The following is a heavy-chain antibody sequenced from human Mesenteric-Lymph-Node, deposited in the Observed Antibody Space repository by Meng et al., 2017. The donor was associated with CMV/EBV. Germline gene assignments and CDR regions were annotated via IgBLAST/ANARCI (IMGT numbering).Heavy chain of an antibody. V-gene: IGHV3-7*01. CDR1: GFTFSDYW. J-gene: IGHJ4*02. Sequence: GESLKISCAASGFTFSDYWMRWLRQAPGKGLEWVANIKQDGSEKYYVDSVKGRFTISRDNAENSLYLQMNSLRAEDTAVYYCARDRRYQYGSVNSPDFWGQGTLVTVSS. CDR2: IKQDGSEK. CDR3: ARDRRYQYGSVNSPDF. D-gene: IGHD3-10*01.